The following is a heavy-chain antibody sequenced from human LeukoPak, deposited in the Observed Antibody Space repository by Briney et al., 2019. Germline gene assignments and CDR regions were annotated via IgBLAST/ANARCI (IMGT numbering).Heavy chain of an antibody. Sequence: PGGSLRLSCAASGFTFSSYWMNWARQAPGKGLEWVASINHNGNVNYYVDSVKGRFTISRDNAKNSLYLQMSNLRAEDTAVYFCARNRGWLQFDYWGQGTLVTVSS. CDR2: INHNGNVN. CDR1: GFTFSSYW. CDR3: ARNRGWLQFDY. J-gene: IGHJ4*02. V-gene: IGHV3-7*03. D-gene: IGHD5-12*01.